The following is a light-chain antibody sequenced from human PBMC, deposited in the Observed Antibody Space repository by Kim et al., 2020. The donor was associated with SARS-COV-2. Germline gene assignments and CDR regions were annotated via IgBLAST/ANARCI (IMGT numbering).Light chain of an antibody. CDR2: LAS. CDR1: PTISTW. Sequence: SASVGDRVTITCRASPTISTWLAWYQQKPGKAPKLLLYLASTLESGVPSRFSGSGSGTEFTLTIDSLQPDDFATYYCQHYIRFPYTFGQGTKLEIK. CDR3: QHYIRFPYT. J-gene: IGKJ2*01. V-gene: IGKV1-5*03.